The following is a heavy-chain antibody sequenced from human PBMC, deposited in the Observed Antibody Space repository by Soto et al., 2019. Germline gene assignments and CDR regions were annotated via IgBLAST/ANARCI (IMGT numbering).Heavy chain of an antibody. D-gene: IGHD2-15*01. Sequence: SGPTLVNPTQTLTLTCTFSGFSLSTSGMCVSWIRQPPGKALEWLARIDWDDDKYYSTSLKTRLTISKDTSKNQVVLTMTTMDPVDTATYYCARISYPDIQVDYWGQGTLVTVSS. CDR3: ARISYPDIQVDY. CDR2: IDWDDDK. V-gene: IGHV2-70*11. CDR1: GFSLSTSGMC. J-gene: IGHJ4*02.